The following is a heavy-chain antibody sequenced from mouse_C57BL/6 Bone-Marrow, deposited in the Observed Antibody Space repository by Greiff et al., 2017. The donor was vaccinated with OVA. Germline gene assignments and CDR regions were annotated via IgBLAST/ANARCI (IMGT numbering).Heavy chain of an antibody. D-gene: IGHD4-1*01. V-gene: IGHV7-1*01. J-gene: IGHJ4*01. CDR1: GFTFSDFY. CDR3: ARDHNWDEGDYAMDY. Sequence: EVKLMESGGGLVQSGRSLRLSCATSGFTFSDFYMEWVRQAPGKGLEWIAASRNKANDYTTEYSASVKGRFIVSRDTSQSILYLQMNALRAEDTAIYYCARDHNWDEGDYAMDYWGQGTSVTVSS. CDR2: SRNKANDYTT.